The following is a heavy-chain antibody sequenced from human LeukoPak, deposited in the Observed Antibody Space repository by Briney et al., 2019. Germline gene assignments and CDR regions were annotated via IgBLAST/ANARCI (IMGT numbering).Heavy chain of an antibody. J-gene: IGHJ5*02. CDR1: GFTFSDHW. Sequence: GGSLRLSCAASGFTFSDHWMHWVRQAPGKGLVWVALINGDGSDTTYADSVKGRFTISRDNARNTLYLQMHSLRAGDTAVYYCAKGLVGWFERWGQGTLVTVSS. V-gene: IGHV3-74*03. D-gene: IGHD2-2*01. CDR2: INGDGSDT. CDR3: AKGLVGWFER.